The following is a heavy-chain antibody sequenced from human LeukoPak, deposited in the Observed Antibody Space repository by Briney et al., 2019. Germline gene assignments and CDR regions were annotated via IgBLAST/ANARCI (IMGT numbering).Heavy chain of an antibody. CDR1: GFTFSSYS. CDR3: ARTITMIVGYYFDY. Sequence: PGGSLRLSCAASGFTFSSYSMNWVRQAPGKGLEWVSSIRSESIYIYYADSVKGRFTISRDNAKNSLYLQMNSLRAEDTAVYYCARTITMIVGYYFDYWGQGTLVTVSS. V-gene: IGHV3-21*01. CDR2: IRSESIYI. J-gene: IGHJ4*02. D-gene: IGHD3-22*01.